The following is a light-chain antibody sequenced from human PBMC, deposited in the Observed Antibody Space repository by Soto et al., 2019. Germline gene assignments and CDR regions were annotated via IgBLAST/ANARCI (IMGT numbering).Light chain of an antibody. CDR2: GAS. V-gene: IGKV3-20*01. CDR3: QQYDNSPLT. J-gene: IGKJ4*01. CDR1: QSVSSSY. Sequence: EIVMTQSPATLSVSPGDRATLSCRASQSVSSSYLAWYQQKPGQAPRLLIYGASNRATVIPDRFSGSGSGTDFTLTISRLEPEDFAVYYCQQYDNSPLTFGGGTKVDI.